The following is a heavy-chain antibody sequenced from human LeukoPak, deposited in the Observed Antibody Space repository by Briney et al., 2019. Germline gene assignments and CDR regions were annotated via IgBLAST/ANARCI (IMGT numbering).Heavy chain of an antibody. V-gene: IGHV3-66*01. J-gene: IGHJ5*02. CDR1: GFTVSGNF. CDR2: IYSDENT. D-gene: IGHD5-18*01. Sequence: PGGSLRLSCAASGFTVSGNFMSWVRQAPGKGLEWVSVIYSDENTHYADSVKGRFTISRDISKNTVYLQMDSLTVEDTAVYYCARDQVGYTYGTSWGQGTLVTVSS. CDR3: ARDQVGYTYGTS.